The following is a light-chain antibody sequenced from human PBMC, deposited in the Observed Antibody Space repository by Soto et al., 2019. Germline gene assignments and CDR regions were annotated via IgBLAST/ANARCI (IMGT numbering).Light chain of an antibody. Sequence: IKMTQSPSTRSASVGDRVPITCRTRQSISVWLAWHQQKAGKATHLLIYKASRLASGVPSRFSGSGSRTDFPLTISRLADDDFAVYCCQQYVYPPPFGGGTKV. V-gene: IGKV1-5*03. J-gene: IGKJ4*01. CDR2: KAS. CDR3: QQYVYPPP. CDR1: QSISVW.